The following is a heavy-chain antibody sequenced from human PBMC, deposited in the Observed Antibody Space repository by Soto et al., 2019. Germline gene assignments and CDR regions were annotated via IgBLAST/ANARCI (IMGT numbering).Heavy chain of an antibody. CDR2: ISGSGGST. CDR1: GFTFSSYA. D-gene: IGHD3-3*01. CDR3: AKDPNAISNLRTLGFDY. J-gene: IGHJ4*02. Sequence: GGSLRLSCAASGFTFSSYAMSWVRQAPGKGLEWVSAISGSGGSTYYADSVKGRFTISRDNSKNTLYLQMNSLRAEDTAVYYCAKDPNAISNLRTLGFDYWGQGTLVTVSS. V-gene: IGHV3-23*01.